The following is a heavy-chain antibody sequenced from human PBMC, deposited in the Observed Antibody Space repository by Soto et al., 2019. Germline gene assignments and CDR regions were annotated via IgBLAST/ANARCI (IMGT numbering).Heavy chain of an antibody. CDR1: GFTFSDYY. Sequence: QVQLVESGGGLVKPGGSLRLSCAASGFTFSDYYMSWIRQAPGKGLEWLSYISGSSSHTNNADSVRGRFTISRDNAKNSLYLQMNSLRAEDSAVYYCARVTPAAPEDLWGRGTLVTVSS. CDR2: ISGSSSHT. D-gene: IGHD6-13*01. V-gene: IGHV3-11*05. CDR3: ARVTPAAPEDL. J-gene: IGHJ2*01.